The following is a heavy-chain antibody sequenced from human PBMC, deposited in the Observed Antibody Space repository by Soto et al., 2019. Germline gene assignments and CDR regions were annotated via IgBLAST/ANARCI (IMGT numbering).Heavy chain of an antibody. CDR3: ARRPKRTTVTTVGGMDV. CDR2: IYYSGST. CDR1: GGSISSGGYY. J-gene: IGHJ6*02. Sequence: TLSLTCTVSGGSISSGGYYWSWIRQHPGKGLEWIGYIYYSGSTYYNPSLKSRVTISVDTSKNQFSLELSSVTAADTAVYYCARRPKRTTVTTVGGMDVWGQGTTVTVSS. D-gene: IGHD4-17*01. V-gene: IGHV4-31*03.